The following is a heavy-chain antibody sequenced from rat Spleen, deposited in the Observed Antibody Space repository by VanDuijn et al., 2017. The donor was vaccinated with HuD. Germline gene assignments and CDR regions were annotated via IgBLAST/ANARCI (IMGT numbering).Heavy chain of an antibody. CDR3: ATSPYYWYFDF. J-gene: IGHJ1*01. V-gene: IGHV5-19*01. Sequence: EVQLVESGGGLVQPGGSLRLSCTTSGFTFRNYDMAWVRQAPTKGLEWVASISPSGGSTYYRDSVKGRFTISRDNAKSTLYLQMDSLRSEDTATYYCATSPYYWYFDFWGPGTMVTVSS. CDR1: GFTFRNYD. CDR2: ISPSGGST.